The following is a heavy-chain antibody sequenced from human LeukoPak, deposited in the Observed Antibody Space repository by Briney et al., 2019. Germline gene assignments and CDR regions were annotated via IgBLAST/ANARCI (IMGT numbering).Heavy chain of an antibody. V-gene: IGHV3-48*03. CDR3: ARIGYSNWGDALDI. CDR1: GFTLSSYE. D-gene: IGHD6-13*01. CDR2: ISDSGSTI. Sequence: HPGGSLRLSCAASGFTLSSYEMNWVRHAPGKGLEGLSYISDSGSTIYYAVSVKGRFSIYRDNAKNSLYLQMNSLRAEDTAVYYCARIGYSNWGDALDIWGQGTMVTASS. J-gene: IGHJ3*02.